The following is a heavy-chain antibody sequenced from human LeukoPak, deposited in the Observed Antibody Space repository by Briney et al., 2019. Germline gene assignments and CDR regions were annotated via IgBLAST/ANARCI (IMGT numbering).Heavy chain of an antibody. V-gene: IGHV4-59*02. J-gene: IGHJ4*02. CDR3: ARVSDLAAAGTYDY. CDR2: IHYSGSSGST. Sequence: SSETLSLTCTVSGGSVTSYYWSWIRQPPGKGLEWIGKIHYSGSSGSTNYNPSLKSRVTTSVDTSTNQLSLRLSSVTAADTAVYYCARVSDLAAAGTYDYWGQGTLVTVSS. D-gene: IGHD6-13*01. CDR1: GGSVTSYY.